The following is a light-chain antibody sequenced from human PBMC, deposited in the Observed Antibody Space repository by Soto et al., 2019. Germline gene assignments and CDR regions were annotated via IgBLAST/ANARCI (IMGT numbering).Light chain of an antibody. Sequence: QSVLTQPPSASGTPGQRVTISCSGSSSNIGSKTVNWYQQLSGTAPKLLIYSNNQRPSGVPDRFSGSKSGTSASLAISGLQSEDEADYYCVAWDDSLNGRVFGGGTKLTVL. CDR1: SSNIGSKT. V-gene: IGLV1-44*01. J-gene: IGLJ3*02. CDR2: SNN. CDR3: VAWDDSLNGRV.